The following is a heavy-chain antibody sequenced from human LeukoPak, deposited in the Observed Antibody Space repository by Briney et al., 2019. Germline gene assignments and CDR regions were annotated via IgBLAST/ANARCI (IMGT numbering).Heavy chain of an antibody. Sequence: ASVKVSCKASGYTFTSYGISWVRQAPGQGLEWMGRIIPILGIANYAQKFQGRVTITADKSTSTAYMELSSLRSEDTAVYYCARDSHSYYYDSSGYSDYWGQGTLVTVSS. V-gene: IGHV1-69*04. J-gene: IGHJ4*02. CDR1: GYTFTSYG. D-gene: IGHD3-22*01. CDR2: IIPILGIA. CDR3: ARDSHSYYYDSSGYSDY.